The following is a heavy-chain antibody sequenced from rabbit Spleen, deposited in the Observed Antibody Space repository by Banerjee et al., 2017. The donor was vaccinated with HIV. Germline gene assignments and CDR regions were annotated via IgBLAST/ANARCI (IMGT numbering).Heavy chain of an antibody. D-gene: IGHD8-1*01. CDR2: IETGSSGFT. V-gene: IGHV1S45*01. J-gene: IGHJ6*01. Sequence: QEQLVESGGGLVQPEGSLTLTCTASGVSLSYNYYMCWVRQAPGKGLEWIACIETGSSGFTYFASWAKGRFTISKTSSTMVTLQMTSLTAADTATYFCARDSGSSFSSYGMDLWGPGTLVTVS. CDR3: ARDSGSSFSSYGMDL. CDR1: GVSLSYNYY.